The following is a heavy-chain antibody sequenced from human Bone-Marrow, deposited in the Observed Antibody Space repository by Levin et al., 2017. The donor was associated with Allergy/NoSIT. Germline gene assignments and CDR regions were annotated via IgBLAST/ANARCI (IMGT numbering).Heavy chain of an antibody. J-gene: IGHJ5*02. V-gene: IGHV1-69*13. D-gene: IGHD3-22*01. Sequence: SVKVSCKASGDTFSRYAISWVRQAPGQGLEWMGSLIPVFGTPKYAPKFQGRVTINADESTTTVYMKLSSLRSEDTALYFCARERGYYYDPSGLSFDPWGQGTLVTVSS. CDR1: GDTFSRYA. CDR3: ARERGYYYDPSGLSFDP. CDR2: LIPVFGTP.